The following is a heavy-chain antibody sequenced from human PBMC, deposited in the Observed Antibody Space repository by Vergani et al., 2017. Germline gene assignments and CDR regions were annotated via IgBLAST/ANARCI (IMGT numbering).Heavy chain of an antibody. V-gene: IGHV1-2*02. CDR1: GYTFTNYP. CDR3: ARDPRGSESLFNWFDP. Sequence: QVQLLQSGSELKKPGASVRISCEASGYTFTNYPLIWVRQAPGQGLEWMGWINPKTGDANYARKFQDRVTMTRDTSLSTVYLELTRLTSDDTAVYHCARDPRGSESLFNWFDPWGQGTLVIVSS. J-gene: IGHJ5*02. CDR2: INPKTGDA. D-gene: IGHD3-10*01.